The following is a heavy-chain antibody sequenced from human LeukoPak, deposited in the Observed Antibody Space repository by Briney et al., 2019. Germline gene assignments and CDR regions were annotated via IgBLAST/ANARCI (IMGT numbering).Heavy chain of an antibody. J-gene: IGHJ3*02. D-gene: IGHD2-2*01. V-gene: IGHV3-66*02. CDR2: IYSGGDT. CDR3: ATRYCSSTSCYRGAFDI. CDR1: GSTVSSNY. Sequence: GGSLRLSCAASGSTVSSNYMSWVRQAPGKGLEWVSLIYSGGDTYYADSVKGRFTISRDNSKNTLYLQMDSLRAEDTAVYYCATRYCSSTSCYRGAFDIWGQGTMVTVSS.